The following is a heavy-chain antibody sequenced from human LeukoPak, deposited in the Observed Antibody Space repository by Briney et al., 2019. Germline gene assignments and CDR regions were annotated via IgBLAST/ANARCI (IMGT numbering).Heavy chain of an antibody. J-gene: IGHJ4*02. CDR3: ARDHGSGSYPWSYYFDY. Sequence: SQTLSLTCTVSGGSISSGDYYWSWIRQPPGKGLEWIVYIYYSGSTYYNPSLKSRVTISVDTSKNQFSLKLSSVTAADTAVYYCARDHGSGSYPWSYYFDYWGQRTLVTVSS. CDR1: GGSISSGDYY. V-gene: IGHV4-30-4*01. D-gene: IGHD3-10*01. CDR2: IYYSGST.